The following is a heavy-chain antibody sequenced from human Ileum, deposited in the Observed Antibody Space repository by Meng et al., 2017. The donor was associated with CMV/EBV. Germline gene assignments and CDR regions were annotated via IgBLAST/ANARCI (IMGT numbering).Heavy chain of an antibody. J-gene: IGHJ4*02. CDR2: FGANGDYI. Sequence: GGSLRLSCAASGFSFSNYAMTWVRQAPGKGLEWVSGFGANGDYINYADSVRGRFTISRDNSKNTMYLQMNNLRAEDTALYYCAKVSTFAYGPGSYFDHWGQGTPVTVSS. V-gene: IGHV3-23*01. CDR1: GFSFSNYA. D-gene: IGHD3-10*01. CDR3: AKVSTFAYGPGSYFDH.